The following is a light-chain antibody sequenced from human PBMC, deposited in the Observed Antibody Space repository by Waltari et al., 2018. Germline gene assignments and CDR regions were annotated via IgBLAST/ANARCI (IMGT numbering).Light chain of an antibody. Sequence: IQMTQSPSSLSASVGDRVTITCRASQGISNSLAWYQQKTGKAPKLLLYAASRLESGVPSRFSGSGSGTEYTLTISSLQPEDFATYYCQHYYSTIPVAFGGGTKVEVK. J-gene: IGKJ4*01. CDR2: AAS. CDR3: QHYYSTIPVA. CDR1: QGISNS. V-gene: IGKV1-NL1*01.